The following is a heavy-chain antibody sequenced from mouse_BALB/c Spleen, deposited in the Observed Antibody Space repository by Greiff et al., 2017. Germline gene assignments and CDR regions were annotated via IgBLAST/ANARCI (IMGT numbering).Heavy chain of an antibody. Sequence: EVQVVESGGGLVQPGGSRKLSCAASGFTFSSFGMHWVRQAPEKGLEWVAYISSGSSTIYYADTVKGRFTISRDNPKNTLFLQMTSLRSEDTAMYYCATTKGVYYAMDYWGQGTSVTVSS. CDR3: ATTKGVYYAMDY. CDR2: ISSGSSTI. J-gene: IGHJ4*01. V-gene: IGHV5-17*02. CDR1: GFTFSSFG. D-gene: IGHD1-3*01.